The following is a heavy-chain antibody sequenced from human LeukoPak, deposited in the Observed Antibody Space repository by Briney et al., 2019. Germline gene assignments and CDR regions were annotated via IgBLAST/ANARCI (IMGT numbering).Heavy chain of an antibody. Sequence: PGGSLRLSCAASGFTFSRYWMSWVRQAPGKGLEWVANIKQDGSAEHYVDSVKGRFTITRDNAKNSLYLQMNSLRVEDTAVYHCARDGYGTGSHDYWGQGTLVTVSS. CDR3: ARDGYGTGSHDY. V-gene: IGHV3-7*01. CDR2: IKQDGSAE. J-gene: IGHJ4*02. D-gene: IGHD3-10*01. CDR1: GFTFSRYW.